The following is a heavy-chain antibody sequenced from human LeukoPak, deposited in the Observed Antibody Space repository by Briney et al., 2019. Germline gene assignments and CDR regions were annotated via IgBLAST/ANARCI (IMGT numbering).Heavy chain of an antibody. V-gene: IGHV1-8*03. CDR1: GYTFTSYD. D-gene: IGHD5-24*01. J-gene: IGHJ6*03. Sequence: GASVKVSCKASGYTFTSYDINWVRQATGQGLEWMGWMNPNSGNTGYAQKFQGRVTITRNTSISTAYMELSSLRSEDAAVYYCARGPLRFRGDGYNPYYMDVWGKGTTVTVSS. CDR3: ARGPLRFRGDGYNPYYMDV. CDR2: MNPNSGNT.